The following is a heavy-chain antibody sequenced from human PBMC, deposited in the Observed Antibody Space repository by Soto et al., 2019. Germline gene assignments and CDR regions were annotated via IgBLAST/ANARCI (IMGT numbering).Heavy chain of an antibody. V-gene: IGHV1-69*13. J-gene: IGHJ6*02. CDR1: GGTFSSYA. D-gene: IGHD6-13*01. CDR2: IIPIFGTA. Sequence: SVKVSCKASGGTFSSYAISWVRQAPGQGLEWMGGIIPIFGTANYAQKFQGRVTITADESTSTAYMELSSLRSEDAAVYYCARGPSRSSWLIPSYYYYGMDVWGQGTTVTVSS. CDR3: ARGPSRSSWLIPSYYYYGMDV.